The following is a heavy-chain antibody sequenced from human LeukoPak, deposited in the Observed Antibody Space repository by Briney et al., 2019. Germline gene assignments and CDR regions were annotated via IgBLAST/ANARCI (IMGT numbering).Heavy chain of an antibody. V-gene: IGHV3-66*01. Sequence: TGGSLRLSCAASGFTVSSNYMRWVRQAPAKGLECVSVIYSGGNTYYADSVKGRFTISRDNSKNTLFLQMNSLRAEDTAVYYCAIRGSMAVALQHWGQGTLVTVSS. D-gene: IGHD6-19*01. CDR1: GFTVSSNY. CDR2: IYSGGNT. CDR3: AIRGSMAVALQH. J-gene: IGHJ1*01.